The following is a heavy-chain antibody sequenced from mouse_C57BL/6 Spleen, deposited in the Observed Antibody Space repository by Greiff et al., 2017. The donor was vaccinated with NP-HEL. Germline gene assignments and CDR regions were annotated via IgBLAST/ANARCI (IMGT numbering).Heavy chain of an antibody. Sequence: EVKLQESGGGLVKPGGSLKLSCAASGFTFSDYGMHWVRQAPEKGLEWVAYISSGSSNIYYADTVKGRFTISRDNAKNTLFLQMTSLRSEDTAMYYCTRPLVLRDAMDGWGQGTSVTVSS. J-gene: IGHJ4*01. CDR2: ISSGSSNI. CDR3: TRPLVLRDAMDG. D-gene: IGHD1-1*01. CDR1: GFTFSDYG. V-gene: IGHV5-17*01.